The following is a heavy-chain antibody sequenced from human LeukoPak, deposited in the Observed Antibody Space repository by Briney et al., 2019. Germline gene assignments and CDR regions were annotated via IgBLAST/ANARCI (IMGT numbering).Heavy chain of an antibody. J-gene: IGHJ4*02. Sequence: SETLSLTCTVSGGSVSSGNYYWSWIRQPPGKGLEWIGYIYNSGSTNYNPSLKSRVTISVDTSKNQFSLELSSMTAADTAVYYCARDPSGYFNYWGQGTLATVSS. D-gene: IGHD3-22*01. CDR2: IYNSGST. CDR3: ARDPSGYFNY. V-gene: IGHV4-61*01. CDR1: GGSVSSGNYY.